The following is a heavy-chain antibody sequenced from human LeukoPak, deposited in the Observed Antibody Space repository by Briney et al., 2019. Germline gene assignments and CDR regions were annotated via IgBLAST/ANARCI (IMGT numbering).Heavy chain of an antibody. D-gene: IGHD3-3*01. J-gene: IGHJ4*02. Sequence: TGGSLRLSCAASGFTFSSYSMNWVRQASGKGLEWVSSISSSSSYIYYADSVKGRFTISRDNAKNSLYLQMNSLRAEDTAVYYCAREDFWSGYFDYWGQGTLVTVSS. CDR3: AREDFWSGYFDY. CDR1: GFTFSSYS. V-gene: IGHV3-21*01. CDR2: ISSSSSYI.